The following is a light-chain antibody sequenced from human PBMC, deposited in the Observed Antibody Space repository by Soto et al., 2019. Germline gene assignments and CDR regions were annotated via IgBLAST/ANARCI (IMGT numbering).Light chain of an antibody. J-gene: IGKJ2*01. V-gene: IGKV1-5*03. CDR1: QTIVTW. CDR2: MES. Sequence: DVQISQTPSTLSASIGDTGTITCRASQTIVTWLAWYQQKPGRPPKLLIYMESILESGVPSRFSGGGSGTEFTLTISGLQPDDLGTCYCKQYNSSPKNFGEGTQLDI. CDR3: KQYNSSPKN.